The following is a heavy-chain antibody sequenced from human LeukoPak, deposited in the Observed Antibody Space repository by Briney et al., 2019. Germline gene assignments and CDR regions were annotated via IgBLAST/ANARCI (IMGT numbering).Heavy chain of an antibody. CDR3: AREVTFYFDSSGYYYVYYFDY. Sequence: ASVKVSCKASGYTFTSYDINWVRQASGQGLEWMGWMNPNSGNTGYAQKFQGRVTMTRNTSISTAYMELSSLRSEDTAVYYCAREVTFYFDSSGYYYVYYFDYWGQGTLVTVSS. CDR2: MNPNSGNT. CDR1: GYTFTSYD. V-gene: IGHV1-8*01. D-gene: IGHD3-22*01. J-gene: IGHJ4*02.